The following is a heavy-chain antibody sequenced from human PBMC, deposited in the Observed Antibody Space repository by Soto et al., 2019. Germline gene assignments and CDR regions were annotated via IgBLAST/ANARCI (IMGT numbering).Heavy chain of an antibody. Sequence: GESLKISCKGSGYSFTSYWISWVRQMPGKGLEWMGRIDPSDSYTNYSPSFQGHVTISADKSISTAYLQWSSLKASDTAMYYCARRSGTTRMDYYYYGMDVWGQGTTVTVSS. CDR1: GYSFTSYW. CDR2: IDPSDSYT. D-gene: IGHD1-7*01. J-gene: IGHJ6*02. CDR3: ARRSGTTRMDYYYYGMDV. V-gene: IGHV5-10-1*01.